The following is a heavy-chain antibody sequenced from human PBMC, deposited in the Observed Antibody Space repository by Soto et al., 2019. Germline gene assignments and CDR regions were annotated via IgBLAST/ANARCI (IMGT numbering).Heavy chain of an antibody. CDR3: ATVPPSLDY. J-gene: IGHJ4*02. CDR2: IYWDDDK. Sequence: SGPKLVNHKQTLTLTCTFSGFSLSTREEGVGWIRQPPGKALEWLALIYWDDDKRYSPSLKSRLTITKDTSKNQVVLTMTNMDPVDTATYYCATVPPSLDYWGQGTLVTVSS. CDR1: GFSLSTREEG. D-gene: IGHD4-17*01. V-gene: IGHV2-5*02.